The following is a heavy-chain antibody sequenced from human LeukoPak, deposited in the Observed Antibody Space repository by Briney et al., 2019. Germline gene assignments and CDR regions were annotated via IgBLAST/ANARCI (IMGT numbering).Heavy chain of an antibody. CDR2: IYHSGST. J-gene: IGHJ6*03. V-gene: IGHV4-30-2*01. CDR1: GGSISSGGYY. CDR3: ARGLQQLRYYYMDV. D-gene: IGHD6-13*01. Sequence: SQTLSLTCTVSGGSISSGGYYWSWIRQPPGKGLEWIGYIYHSGSTYYNPSLKSRVTISVDRSKNQFSLKLSSVTAADTAVYYCARGLQQLRYYYMDVWGKGTTVTVSS.